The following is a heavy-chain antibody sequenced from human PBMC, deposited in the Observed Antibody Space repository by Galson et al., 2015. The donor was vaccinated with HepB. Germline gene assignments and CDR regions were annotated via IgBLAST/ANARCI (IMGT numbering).Heavy chain of an antibody. CDR1: GFSFGRYS. CDR3: ARDGGIAGADDI. D-gene: IGHD6-13*01. CDR2: IGATSSPI. J-gene: IGHJ3*02. V-gene: IGHV3-48*01. Sequence: SLRLSCAASGFSFGRYSMTWVRQAPGKGLEWLSYIGATSSPIYYADSVKGRFTISRDNAKNSLYLQMNSLRGDDTALYYCARDGGIAGADDIWGQGTMVTVSS.